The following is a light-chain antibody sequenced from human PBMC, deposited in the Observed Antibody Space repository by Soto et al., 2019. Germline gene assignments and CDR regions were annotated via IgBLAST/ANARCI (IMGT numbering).Light chain of an antibody. CDR1: QSVSSN. CDR3: QQYNNWPRT. J-gene: IGKJ1*01. CDR2: GAS. V-gene: IGKV3-15*01. Sequence: EIVMTQSPATLSVSPGERATLSCRASQSVSSNFAWYQQKPGQAPRLLIYGASTRATGIPARFSGSGSGTELTLTISSLQSEDFAFYYCQQYNNWPRTFGQGTTVDIK.